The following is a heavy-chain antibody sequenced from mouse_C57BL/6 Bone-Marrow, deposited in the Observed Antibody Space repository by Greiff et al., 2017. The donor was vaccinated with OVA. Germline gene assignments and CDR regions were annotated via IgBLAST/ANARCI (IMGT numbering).Heavy chain of an antibody. J-gene: IGHJ2*01. CDR3: ARSGITTVVVGDYFDY. CDR1: GYTFTDYY. CDR2: INPYNGGT. Sequence: EVKLMESGPVLVKPGASVKMSCKASGYTFTDYYMNWVKQSHGKSLEWIGVINPYNGGTSYNQKFKGKATLTVDKSSSKAYMELNSLTSEDSAVYYCARSGITTVVVGDYFDYWGQGTTLTVSS. D-gene: IGHD1-1*01. V-gene: IGHV1-19*01.